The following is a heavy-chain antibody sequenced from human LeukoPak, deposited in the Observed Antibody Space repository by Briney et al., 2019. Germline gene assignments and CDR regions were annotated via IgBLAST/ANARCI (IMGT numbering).Heavy chain of an antibody. CDR3: ARRTGDYLYY. V-gene: IGHV4-59*08. Sequence: SETLSLTCTVSGGSISSYYWSWIRQPPGKGLEWIGYIYYSGSTNYNPSLKSRVTISVDTSKNQFSLKLSSVTAADTAVYYCARRTGDYLYYWGQGTLVTGSS. CDR1: GGSISSYY. J-gene: IGHJ4*02. D-gene: IGHD7-27*01. CDR2: IYYSGST.